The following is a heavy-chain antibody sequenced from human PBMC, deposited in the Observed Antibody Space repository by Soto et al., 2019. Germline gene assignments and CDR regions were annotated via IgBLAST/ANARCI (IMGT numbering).Heavy chain of an antibody. J-gene: IGHJ5*02. CDR3: ARGRVLLGYCSGGRCYYPLDP. V-gene: IGHV4-59*01. CDR1: GVSIISYY. D-gene: IGHD2-15*01. CDR2: IYYSGST. Sequence: SETLSLTCTVSGVSIISYYWSWILQPPWKGLEWIGYIYYSGSTNYNPSLKSRVTISVDTSKNQFSLKLSSVTAADTAVYYCARGRVLLGYCSGGRCYYPLDPRAQRTPVPVSS.